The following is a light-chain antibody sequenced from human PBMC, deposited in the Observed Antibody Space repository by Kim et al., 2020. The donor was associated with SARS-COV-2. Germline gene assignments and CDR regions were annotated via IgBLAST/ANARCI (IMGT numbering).Light chain of an antibody. CDR1: SRHSSNA. V-gene: IGLV4-69*01. Sequence: ASAKLTCTLSSRHSSNAIAWHQQQPEKGPRYLMKLNSDGSHSKGDGIPVRFSGSSSGAERYLTISSLQSEDEADYYCQTWGTGIRVFGGGTQLTVL. CDR3: QTWGTGIRV. CDR2: LNSDGSH. J-gene: IGLJ3*02.